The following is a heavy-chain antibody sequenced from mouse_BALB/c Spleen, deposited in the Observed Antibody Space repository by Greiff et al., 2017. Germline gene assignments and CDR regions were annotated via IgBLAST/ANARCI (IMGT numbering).Heavy chain of an antibody. CDR1: GYTFTSYW. CDR2: INPSNGRT. D-gene: IGHD1-1*01. CDR3: ASYYGSSPYYAMDY. V-gene: IGHV1S81*02. Sequence: QVQLQQPGAELVKPGASVKLSCKASGYTFTSYWMHWVKQRPGQGLEWIGEINPSNGRTNYNEKFKSKATLTVDKSSSTAYMQLSSLTSEDSAVYYCASYYGSSPYYAMDYWGQGTSVTVSS. J-gene: IGHJ4*01.